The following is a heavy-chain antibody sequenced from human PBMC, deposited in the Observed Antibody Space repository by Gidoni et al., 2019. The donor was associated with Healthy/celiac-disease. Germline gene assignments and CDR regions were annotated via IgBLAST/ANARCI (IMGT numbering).Heavy chain of an antibody. J-gene: IGHJ4*02. D-gene: IGHD5-12*01. CDR3: ARDLYSGYDLGY. V-gene: IGHV3-21*01. Sequence: EVQLVASGGGLVKPGGSLRLSCAASGCTFSSYSMNWVRQAPGKGREWFSSISRSSSYIYYADSVKGRFTISRDNAKNSLYLQMNSLRAEDTAVYYCARDLYSGYDLGYWGQGTLVTVSS. CDR1: GCTFSSYS. CDR2: ISRSSSYI.